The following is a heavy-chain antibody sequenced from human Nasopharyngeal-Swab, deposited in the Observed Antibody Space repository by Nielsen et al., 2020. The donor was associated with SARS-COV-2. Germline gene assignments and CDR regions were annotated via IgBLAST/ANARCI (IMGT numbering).Heavy chain of an antibody. CDR2: IYSGGNT. D-gene: IGHD3-16*01. Sequence: WIRQPPGKGLEWISVIYSGGNTYYADAMKGRFTASRDHSKNTMYLQMNRLRSEDTAIYYCASAPSWGYWGQGTLVTVSS. CDR3: ASAPSWGY. V-gene: IGHV3-53*01. J-gene: IGHJ4*02.